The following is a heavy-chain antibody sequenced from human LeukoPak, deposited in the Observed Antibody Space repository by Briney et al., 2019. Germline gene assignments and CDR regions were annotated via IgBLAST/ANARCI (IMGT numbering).Heavy chain of an antibody. V-gene: IGHV3-21*01. D-gene: IGHD1-26*01. CDR1: GFTFSSYS. CDR2: ISSSSSYI. Sequence: GGSLRLSCAASGFTFSSYSMNWVRQAPGKGLDWVSSISSSSSYIYYADSVKGRFTISRDNAKNSLYLQMNSLRAEDTAVYYCARVRETSRDFDYWGQGTLVTVSS. CDR3: ARVRETSRDFDY. J-gene: IGHJ4*02.